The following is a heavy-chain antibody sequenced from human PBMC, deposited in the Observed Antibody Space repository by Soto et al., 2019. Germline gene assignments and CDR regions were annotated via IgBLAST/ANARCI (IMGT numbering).Heavy chain of an antibody. Sequence: QITLKESGPTLVKPTQTLTLTCTFSGFSLSTSGVGVGWIRQPPGKALEWLALIYWDDDKRYSPSLKSRLIITKDTSKNQVVLTMTNMDPVDTATYYCAHIVVVVVAATTMYWFDPWGQGTLVTVSS. V-gene: IGHV2-5*02. J-gene: IGHJ5*02. D-gene: IGHD2-15*01. CDR2: IYWDDDK. CDR3: AHIVVVVVAATTMYWFDP. CDR1: GFSLSTSGVG.